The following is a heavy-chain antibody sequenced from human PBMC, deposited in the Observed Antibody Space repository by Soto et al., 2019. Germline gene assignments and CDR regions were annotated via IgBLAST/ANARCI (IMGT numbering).Heavy chain of an antibody. CDR1: GGSISSGGYS. CDR3: ARIYYGDYFIDY. Sequence: PSETLSLTCAVSGGSISSGGYSWSWIRQPPGKGLERIGEIYHSGSTNYNPSLKSRVTISVDTSKNQFSLKLSSVTAADTAVYYCARIYYGDYFIDYWGQGTLVTVSS. CDR2: IYHSGST. J-gene: IGHJ4*02. D-gene: IGHD4-17*01. V-gene: IGHV4-30-2*01.